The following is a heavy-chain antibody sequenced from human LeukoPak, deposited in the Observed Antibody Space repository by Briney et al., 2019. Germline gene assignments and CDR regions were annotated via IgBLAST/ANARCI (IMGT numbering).Heavy chain of an antibody. D-gene: IGHD2-15*01. V-gene: IGHV4-31*03. CDR3: ATKPGYCSGGSCYSQNGNWFDP. Sequence: PSETLSLTCTVSGASITSGGYYWSWIRQHPQRGLEWIGYLYYTGSSFYNPSLKGRVTISVDTSENQFSLNLNSVTAADTAVYYCATKPGYCSGGSCYSQNGNWFDPWGQGTLVTVSS. J-gene: IGHJ5*02. CDR1: GASITSGGYY. CDR2: LYYTGSS.